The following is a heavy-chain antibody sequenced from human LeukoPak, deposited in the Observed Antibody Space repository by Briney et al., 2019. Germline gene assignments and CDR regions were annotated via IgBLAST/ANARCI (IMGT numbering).Heavy chain of an antibody. V-gene: IGHV5-51*01. CDR1: GYSFTSYW. CDR3: ARTYYSDSSGYALDY. CDR2: IYPGDSYI. D-gene: IGHD3-22*01. J-gene: IGHJ4*02. Sequence: GESLKISCKGSGYSFTSYWIGWVRQMPGKGREWMGIIYPGDSYIRFSPSLQGQVTISADKSISTAYLQWSSLKASDTAMYYCARTYYSDSSGYALDYWGQGTLVTVSS.